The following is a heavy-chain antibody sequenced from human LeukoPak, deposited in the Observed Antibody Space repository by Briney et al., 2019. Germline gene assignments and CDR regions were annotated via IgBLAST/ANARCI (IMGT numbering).Heavy chain of an antibody. Sequence: GGSLRLSCAASGFTVSINYMSWVRQAPGKGLEWVSVIYSGGNTYYADSVKGRFTISRDNSKNTVYLQMNSLRAEDTAVYYCARGEASSYDYWGQGTLVTVAS. CDR3: ARGEASSYDY. J-gene: IGHJ4*02. D-gene: IGHD3-16*01. CDR1: GFTVSINY. V-gene: IGHV3-53*01. CDR2: IYSGGNT.